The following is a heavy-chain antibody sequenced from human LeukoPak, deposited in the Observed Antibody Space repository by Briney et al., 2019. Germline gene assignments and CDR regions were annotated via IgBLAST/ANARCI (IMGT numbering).Heavy chain of an antibody. CDR2: IYTSGST. Sequence: PSETLSLTCTVSGGSISSYYWSWIRQPAGKGLEWIGRIYTSGSTNYNPSLKSRVTMSVDTSKNQFSLKLSPVTAADTAVYYCASHPPTYSAYTYWGQGTLVTVSS. J-gene: IGHJ4*02. V-gene: IGHV4-4*07. CDR3: ASHPPTYSAYTY. CDR1: GGSISSYY. D-gene: IGHD5-12*01.